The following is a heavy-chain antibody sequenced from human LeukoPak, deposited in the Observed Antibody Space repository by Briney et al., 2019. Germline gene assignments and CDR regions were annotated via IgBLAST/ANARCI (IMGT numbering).Heavy chain of an antibody. Sequence: PGGSLRLSCAASGFTFSNYAMTWVRQAPGKGLEWVSTFSGSGGGSTYYADSVKGRFTISRDNSKSTLYLQMNSLRAQDTALYYCAKDMYEYSSSYYYYYYYMDVWGMGTTVTVSS. D-gene: IGHD6-6*01. CDR3: AKDMYEYSSSYYYYYYYMDV. CDR2: FSGSGGGST. V-gene: IGHV3-23*01. J-gene: IGHJ6*03. CDR1: GFTFSNYA.